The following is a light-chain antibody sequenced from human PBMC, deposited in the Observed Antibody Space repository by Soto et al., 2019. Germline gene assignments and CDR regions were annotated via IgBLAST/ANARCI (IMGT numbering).Light chain of an antibody. V-gene: IGKV3-20*01. Sequence: VLTQSPVTLSLSPGERATLCCRASQSVSSSLIWYQQKPGQAPRLLIYGASSRATGISDRFSGSGSGTDFTLTISRLEPEDFAVYYCQQYGSSPWTFGQGTKVDI. CDR2: GAS. CDR1: QSVSSS. J-gene: IGKJ1*01. CDR3: QQYGSSPWT.